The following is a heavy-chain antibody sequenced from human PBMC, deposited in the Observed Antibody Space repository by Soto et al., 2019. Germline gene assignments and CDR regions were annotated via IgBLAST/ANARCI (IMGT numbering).Heavy chain of an antibody. J-gene: IGHJ3*02. CDR3: ARVTRTCSGGSCYSMADDFDI. D-gene: IGHD2-15*01. CDR1: GFTFSDYY. V-gene: IGHV3-11*01. Sequence: XGSLRLSCAASGFTFSDYYMSWIRQAPGKGLEWVSYISSSGSTIYYADSVKGRFTISRDNAKNSLYLQMNSLRAEDTAVYYCARVTRTCSGGSCYSMADDFDIWGQGTMVTVS. CDR2: ISSSGSTI.